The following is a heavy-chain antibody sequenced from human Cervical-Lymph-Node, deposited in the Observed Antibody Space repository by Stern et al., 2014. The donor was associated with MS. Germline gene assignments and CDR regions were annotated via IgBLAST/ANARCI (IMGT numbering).Heavy chain of an antibody. Sequence: QVQLQESGPGLVKPSETLSLTCTVSGGSITNYSWSWIRQPPGKGLEWIGYMYYSGSTNYNPSLKSRVAISVDTSKNQFSLELSSVTAADTAVYCCARDKGMFFLWGQGTLVTVSS. CDR3: ARDKGMFFL. CDR2: MYYSGST. D-gene: IGHD2/OR15-2a*01. V-gene: IGHV4-59*01. J-gene: IGHJ4*01. CDR1: GGSITNYS.